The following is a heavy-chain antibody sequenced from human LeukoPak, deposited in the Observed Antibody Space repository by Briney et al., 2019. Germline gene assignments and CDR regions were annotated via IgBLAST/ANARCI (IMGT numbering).Heavy chain of an antibody. J-gene: IGHJ5*02. CDR3: ARAPRTYGSGSFTFDP. CDR1: GYTFTVYY. V-gene: IGHV1-2*02. Sequence: ASVTVSCKASGYTFTVYYMHWVRQAPGQGPEWMGWINPNSGGTNFARKFQGRVTIIRDTSISTAYMELSRLRSDDTAVYYCARAPRTYGSGSFTFDPWGQGPLVTVS. CDR2: INPNSGGT. D-gene: IGHD3-10*01.